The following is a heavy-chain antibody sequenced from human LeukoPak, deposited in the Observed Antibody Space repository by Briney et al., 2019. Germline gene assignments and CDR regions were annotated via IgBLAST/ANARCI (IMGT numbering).Heavy chain of an antibody. CDR2: IYYSGST. CDR1: GGSISSGGYS. D-gene: IGHD2-8*01. V-gene: IGHV4-61*08. Sequence: PSETLSLTCAVSGGSISSGGYSWSWIRQPPGKGLEWIGYIYYSGSTNYNPSLKSRVTISVDTSKNQFSLKLSSVTAADTAVYYCARLPEMDHYFDYWGQGTLVTVSS. CDR3: ARLPEMDHYFDY. J-gene: IGHJ4*02.